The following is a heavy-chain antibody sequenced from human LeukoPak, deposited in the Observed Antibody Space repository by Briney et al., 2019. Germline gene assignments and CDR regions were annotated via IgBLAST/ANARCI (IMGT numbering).Heavy chain of an antibody. V-gene: IGHV3-30-3*01. CDR1: GFTFSSYA. CDR3: ARGQKPGYSYGPLVDY. J-gene: IGHJ4*02. Sequence: GGCLRLSCAAAGFTFSSYAMGWVRQAPGRGLGWVAVISYDGSNKYYADSVKGRFTISRDNSKTTLYLQMNSRRAEDAAADYCARGQKPGYSYGPLVDYWGQGTLVTVSS. CDR2: ISYDGSNK. D-gene: IGHD5-18*01.